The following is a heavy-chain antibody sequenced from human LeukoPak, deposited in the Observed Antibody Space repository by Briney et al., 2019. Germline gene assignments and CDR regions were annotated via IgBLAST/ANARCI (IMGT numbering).Heavy chain of an antibody. CDR2: ISGSGGST. CDR3: AKSENSYWKYYFYY. J-gene: IGHJ4*01. D-gene: IGHD5-18*01. V-gene: IGHV3-23*01. CDR1: GFTFSSYA. Sequence: GGSLRLSCAASGFTFSSYAMSWVRQAPGKGLEWVSTISGSGGSTYYADSVKGRFTISRDNSKNTLYLQMNSLRAEDTAVYYCAKSENSYWKYYFYYLGQGTLGNVSS.